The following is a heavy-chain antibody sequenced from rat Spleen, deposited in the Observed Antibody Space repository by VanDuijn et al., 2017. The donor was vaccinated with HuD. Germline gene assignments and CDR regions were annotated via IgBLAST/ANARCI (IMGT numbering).Heavy chain of an antibody. Sequence: EVQLVESGGGLVQPGRSLKLSCVASGFTFSNYDMAWVRQAPTKGLEWIAFISTGGGNTYYRDSVKGRFTISRDNAKNTQYLQMDSLRSEDTATYYCARQIYYYSYYFDYWGQGVMVTVSS. J-gene: IGHJ2*01. CDR3: ARQIYYYSYYFDY. CDR2: ISTGGGNT. CDR1: GFTFSNYD. D-gene: IGHD1-2*01. V-gene: IGHV5S13*01.